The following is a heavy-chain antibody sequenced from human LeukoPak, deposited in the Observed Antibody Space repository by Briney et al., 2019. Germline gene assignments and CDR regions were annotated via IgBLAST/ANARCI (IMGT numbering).Heavy chain of an antibody. D-gene: IGHD6-13*01. J-gene: IGHJ4*02. CDR2: IYYNGST. Sequence: SETLSLTCTVSGGSISSGGYYWSWIRQHPGKGLEWIGYIYYNGSTYYNPSLKSRVTISVDTSKNQFSLKLSSVTAADTAVYYCARATAGGYFDYWGQGTLVTVSS. V-gene: IGHV4-31*03. CDR3: ARATAGGYFDY. CDR1: GGSISSGGYY.